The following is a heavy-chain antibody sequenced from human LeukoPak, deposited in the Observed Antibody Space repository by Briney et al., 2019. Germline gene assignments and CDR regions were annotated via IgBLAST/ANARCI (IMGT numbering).Heavy chain of an antibody. V-gene: IGHV4-38-2*01. CDR3: ARHKGSSRGSPNNWFDP. CDR1: RYSISSGYD. D-gene: IGHD3-22*01. J-gene: IGHJ5*02. Sequence: PSETLLLTFGISRYSISSGYDSAWIRQPPWKGLEWNGSIYNGGSTYYNLSLKSRVTISVDTSKNQFSLKLSSVTAEDTVVYYCARHKGSSRGSPNNWFDPWGQGTLVTVSS. CDR2: IYNGGST.